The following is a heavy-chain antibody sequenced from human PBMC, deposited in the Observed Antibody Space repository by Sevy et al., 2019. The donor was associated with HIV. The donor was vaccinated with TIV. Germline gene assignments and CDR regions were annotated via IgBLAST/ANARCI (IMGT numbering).Heavy chain of an antibody. V-gene: IGHV3-30-3*01. CDR3: VRERARSITFDI. J-gene: IGHJ3*02. CDR2: VSFDGGSK. Sequence: GGSLRLSCEASGFTFNNFPIHWVRQAPGKGLEWVEVVSFDGGSKYYADSVRGRFTVSRDNSKNTVYLQLNSLGAEDTAVYYCVRERARSITFDICGQGPLVTVSS. CDR1: GFTFNNFP. D-gene: IGHD3-16*01.